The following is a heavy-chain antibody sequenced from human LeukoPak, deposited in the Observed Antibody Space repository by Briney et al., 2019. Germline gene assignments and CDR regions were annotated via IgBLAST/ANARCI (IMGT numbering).Heavy chain of an antibody. D-gene: IGHD3-16*01. Sequence: GGSLRLSCAASGFTVSSNYMSWVRQAPGKGLEWVSVIYSGGSTYYADSVKGRFTISRDNPKNTLYLQMNSLRAEDTAVYYCARVMGLSGPVPYWGQGTLVTVSS. J-gene: IGHJ4*02. CDR1: GFTVSSNY. V-gene: IGHV3-66*01. CDR2: IYSGGST. CDR3: ARVMGLSGPVPY.